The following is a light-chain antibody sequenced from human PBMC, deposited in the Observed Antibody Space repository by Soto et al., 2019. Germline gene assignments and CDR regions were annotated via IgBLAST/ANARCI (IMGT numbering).Light chain of an antibody. V-gene: IGKV3-20*01. CDR1: QSVSSYY. Sequence: EIVLTQSPGTLSLSPGERATLSCRASQSVSSYYLAWYQQKPGQAPRLLIYGASSRATGIPDRFSGSGSGTDFTLTISRLEPEDFAVYYCQQYDSSPWTFGQGTKVEIK. CDR2: GAS. CDR3: QQYDSSPWT. J-gene: IGKJ1*01.